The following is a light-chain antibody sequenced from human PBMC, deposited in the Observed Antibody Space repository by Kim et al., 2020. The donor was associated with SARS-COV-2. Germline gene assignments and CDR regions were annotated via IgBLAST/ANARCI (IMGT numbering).Light chain of an antibody. V-gene: IGKV4-1*01. CDR3: QQHYSTPRT. Sequence: DIVMTQSPDSLAVSLGERATINCKSSQSVLYSSDNRNYLVWYQQKPGQPPKLLIYWASTRASGVPDRFSASGSGTDFTLTISGLQAEDVAVYYCQQHYSTPRTFGQGTKV. J-gene: IGKJ1*01. CDR1: QSVLYSSDNRNY. CDR2: WAS.